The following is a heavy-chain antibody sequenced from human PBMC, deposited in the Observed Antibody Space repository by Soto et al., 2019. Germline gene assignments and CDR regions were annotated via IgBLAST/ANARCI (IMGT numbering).Heavy chain of an antibody. CDR2: INPQSGGS. CDR3: ARDQVRTTERVDSFDL. J-gene: IGHJ4*03. CDR1: GYVFSNYF. V-gene: IGHV1-2*02. Sequence: ASVKVSCKASGYVFSNYFMHWVGQAPGQGLEWMGYINPQSGGSKYEDNFQDRVTMTRDTPKTTVYMELRGLTSDDTAVYYCARDQVRTTERVDSFDLWRQGTPVTVAS. D-gene: IGHD3-9*01.